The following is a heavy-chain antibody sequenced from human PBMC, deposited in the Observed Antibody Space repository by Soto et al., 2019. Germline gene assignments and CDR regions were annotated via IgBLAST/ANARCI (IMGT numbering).Heavy chain of an antibody. J-gene: IGHJ2*01. CDR2: IWYDGSNK. Sequence: ESGGGVVQPGRSLRLSCAASGFTFSSYGMHWVRQAPGKGLEWVAVIWYDGSNKYYADSVKGRFTISRDNSKNTLYLQMNSLRAEDTAVYYCAREGHSSGCYLWYFDLWGRGTLVTVSS. CDR3: AREGHSSGCYLWYFDL. D-gene: IGHD6-19*01. V-gene: IGHV3-33*01. CDR1: GFTFSSYG.